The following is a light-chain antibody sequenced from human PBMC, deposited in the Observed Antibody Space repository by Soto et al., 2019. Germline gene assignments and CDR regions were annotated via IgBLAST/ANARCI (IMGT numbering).Light chain of an antibody. V-gene: IGLV1-51*01. Sequence: QSVLTQPPSVSAAPGQKVSISCSGSSSNIGGNSVAWYQQIPGTAPKLLIYDDNKRPSGIPDRFSGSKSGTSATLGITGFQTGDEADYYCGSWDSSLSAYVFGTGTKVT. CDR1: SSNIGGNS. J-gene: IGLJ1*01. CDR2: DDN. CDR3: GSWDSSLSAYV.